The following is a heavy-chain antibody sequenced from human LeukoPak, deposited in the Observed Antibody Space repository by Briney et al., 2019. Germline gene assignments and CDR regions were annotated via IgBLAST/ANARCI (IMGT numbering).Heavy chain of an antibody. J-gene: IGHJ3*02. D-gene: IGHD3-16*01. V-gene: IGHV3-30-3*01. CDR3: ARDIMMVGFDAFDI. CDR1: GFTFSSYA. CDR2: ISYDGSNK. Sequence: GGSLRLSCAASGFTFSSYAMHWVRQAPGKGLEWVAVISYDGSNKYYADSVKGRFTISRDNSKNTLYLRMNSLRAEDTAVYYCARDIMMVGFDAFDIWGQGTMVTVSS.